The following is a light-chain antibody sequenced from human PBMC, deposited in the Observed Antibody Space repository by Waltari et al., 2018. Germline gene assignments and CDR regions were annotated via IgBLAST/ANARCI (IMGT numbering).Light chain of an antibody. CDR1: RTNVGSNP. J-gene: IGLJ1*01. Sequence: QSVLTQPPSVSGTPGQRVTTSCSGSRTNVGSNPGYLHQQFQGTAPKLLIYKNDRLPSGVPDRFSGSKSGTSASLAISGLRSEDEADYYCSTWDDSLRAYVFGTGTKVTVL. V-gene: IGLV1-47*01. CDR3: STWDDSLRAYV. CDR2: KND.